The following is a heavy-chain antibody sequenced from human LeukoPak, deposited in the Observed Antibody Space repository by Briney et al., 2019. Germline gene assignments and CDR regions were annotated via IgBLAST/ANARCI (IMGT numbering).Heavy chain of an antibody. CDR1: GYTFTSYY. D-gene: IGHD3-10*01. Sequence: GASVKVSCKASGYTFTSYYMHWVRQAPGQGLEWMGIINPSGGSTSYAQKFQGRVTMTRDTSTCTVYMELSSLRSEDTAVYYCARDPGNYYGSGRPPMDVWGQGTTVTVSS. J-gene: IGHJ6*02. CDR2: INPSGGST. V-gene: IGHV1-46*01. CDR3: ARDPGNYYGSGRPPMDV.